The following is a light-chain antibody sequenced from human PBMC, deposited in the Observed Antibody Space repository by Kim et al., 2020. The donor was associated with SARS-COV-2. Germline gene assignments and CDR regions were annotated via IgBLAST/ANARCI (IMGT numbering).Light chain of an antibody. CDR3: ATWDDSVSGWV. V-gene: IGLV1-44*01. CDR1: SSNIGSNA. J-gene: IGLJ3*02. Sequence: GQSVTISCSGVSSNIGSNAVSWYRQLPGTAPKLLIDGYNQRASGVPDRFSGSKSGTSASLAISGLQSDDEADYYCATWDDSVSGWVFGGGTQLTVL. CDR2: GYN.